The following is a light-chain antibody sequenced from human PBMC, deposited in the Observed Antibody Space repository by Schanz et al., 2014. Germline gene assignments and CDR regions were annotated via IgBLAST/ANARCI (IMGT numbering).Light chain of an antibody. J-gene: IGKJ2*01. CDR3: QQYHDWPFYT. CDR1: QSIANY. V-gene: IGKV3-15*01. CDR2: GAS. Sequence: VLTQSPVTLSLSPGETATLSCRASQSIANYLAWYQQKPGQAPRLLIYGASTRATGIPDRFGASGSGTDFTLTISSLQSEDFAVYYCQQYHDWPFYTFGQGTKLEIK.